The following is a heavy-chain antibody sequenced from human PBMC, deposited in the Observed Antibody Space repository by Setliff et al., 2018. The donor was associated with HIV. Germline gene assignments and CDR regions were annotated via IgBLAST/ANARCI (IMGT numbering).Heavy chain of an antibody. D-gene: IGHD2-2*01. V-gene: IGHV1-18*01. J-gene: IGHJ4*02. CDR2: ISAYNGNT. CDR3: ARKPTGSPSDY. CDR1: NYTFTTYG. Sequence: ASVKVSCKASNYTFTTYGISWVRQAPGQGLEWMGWISAYNGNTNYVQKLQGRVTITTDTSTSTAYMELRSLRSDDTALYYCARKPTGSPSDYWGQGTLVTVSS.